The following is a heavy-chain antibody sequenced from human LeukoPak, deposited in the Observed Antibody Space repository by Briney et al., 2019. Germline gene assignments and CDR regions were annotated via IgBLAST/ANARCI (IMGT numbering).Heavy chain of an antibody. V-gene: IGHV4-4*08. J-gene: IGHJ4*02. Sequence: SETLSLTCAVSGGSINSHYWGWIRQPPGKGLQWIGDIYSTGKNNYNPSLKSRVTISLDTSKSHLSLNLTSVLAADTAMYYCVRRGTGWNYFDYWGQGILVTVSS. D-gene: IGHD2-8*02. CDR1: GGSINSHY. CDR2: IYSTGKN. CDR3: VRRGTGWNYFDY.